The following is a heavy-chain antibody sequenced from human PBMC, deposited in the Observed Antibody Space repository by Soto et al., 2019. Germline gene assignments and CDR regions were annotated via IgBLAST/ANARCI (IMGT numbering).Heavy chain of an antibody. CDR1: GFTFSSYA. CDR3: ARDGPYDYVWGSYRSFDY. CDR2: ISYDGSNK. D-gene: IGHD3-16*02. J-gene: IGHJ4*02. V-gene: IGHV3-30-3*01. Sequence: GGSLRLSCAASGFTFSSYAMHWVRQAPGKGLEWVAVISYDGSNKYYADSVKGRFTISRDNSKNTLYLQMNSLRAEDTAVYYCARDGPYDYVWGSYRSFDYWGQGTLVTVSS.